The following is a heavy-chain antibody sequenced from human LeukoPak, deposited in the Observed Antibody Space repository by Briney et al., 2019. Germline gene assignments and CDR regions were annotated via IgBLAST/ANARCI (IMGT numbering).Heavy chain of an antibody. CDR2: IYTSGST. J-gene: IGHJ4*02. D-gene: IGHD3-3*01. Sequence: PSETLSLTCIVSGGSISSGSYYWSWIRQPAGKGLEWFGRIYTSGSTKYNPSLKSRVTLSVAAYKNQVSLHLSTVTAADTAVYYCARDRISTNFWSGYYDYWGQGTLVTVS. CDR1: GGSISSGSYY. CDR3: ARDRISTNFWSGYYDY. V-gene: IGHV4-61*02.